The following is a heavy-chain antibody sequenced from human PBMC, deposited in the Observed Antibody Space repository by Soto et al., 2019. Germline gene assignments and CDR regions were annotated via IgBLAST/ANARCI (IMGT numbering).Heavy chain of an antibody. Sequence: QVQLVQSGAEVKKPGSSVNISCKTSGGIFRTYGINWVRQAPGQGIEWMGGIIPVFGTTTYAPKFQGRVTITADESTSTAFMDLSSVASEDTGVYFFARVGTADTHYFGMDVWGQGTTVTVSS. CDR3: ARVGTADTHYFGMDV. V-gene: IGHV1-69*01. J-gene: IGHJ6*02. D-gene: IGHD2-2*01. CDR2: IIPVFGTT. CDR1: GGIFRTYG.